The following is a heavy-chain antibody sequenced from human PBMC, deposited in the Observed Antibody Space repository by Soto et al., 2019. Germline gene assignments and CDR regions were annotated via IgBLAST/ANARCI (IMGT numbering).Heavy chain of an antibody. CDR1: GYIFTSYY. J-gene: IGHJ4*02. V-gene: IGHV1-46*01. CDR3: ARGQYYYDSSGYYPYYFDY. Sequence: GPSVKVSCKASGYIFTSYYMYWVRQAPGQGLEWMGIINPSGGSTSYAQKFQGRVTMTRDTSTRTVYMELSSLRSEDTAVYYCARGQYYYDSSGYYPYYFDYWGQGTLVTVSS. CDR2: INPSGGST. D-gene: IGHD3-22*01.